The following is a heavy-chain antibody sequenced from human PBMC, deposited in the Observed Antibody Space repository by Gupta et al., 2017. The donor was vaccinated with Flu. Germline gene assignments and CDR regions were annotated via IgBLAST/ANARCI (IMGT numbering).Heavy chain of an antibody. CDR2: ISWNSGRI. D-gene: IGHD3-10*01. V-gene: IGHV3-9*01. CDR3: AKGALYGSGTYYDQ. Sequence: QAPGKGLEWVSGISWNSGRIGYGDSVKGRFTISRDNAKNSLYLQMNSLRAEDTALYYCAKGALYGSGTYYDQWGQGTLVTVSS. J-gene: IGHJ4*02.